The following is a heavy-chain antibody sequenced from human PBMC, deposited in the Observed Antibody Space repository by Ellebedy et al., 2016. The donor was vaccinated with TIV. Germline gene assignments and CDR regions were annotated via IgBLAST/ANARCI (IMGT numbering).Heavy chain of an antibody. Sequence: GESLKISCKGSGYNFASYWISWVRQMPGKGLEWMGKFDSVASSIEYSPSFQGHVTISGDKSISTTYLQWSSLRAEDTAVYYCARGPMWLVREGVDYWGQGALVTVSS. CDR1: GYNFASYW. CDR2: FDSVASSI. J-gene: IGHJ4*02. CDR3: ARGPMWLVREGVDY. D-gene: IGHD6-19*01. V-gene: IGHV5-10-1*01.